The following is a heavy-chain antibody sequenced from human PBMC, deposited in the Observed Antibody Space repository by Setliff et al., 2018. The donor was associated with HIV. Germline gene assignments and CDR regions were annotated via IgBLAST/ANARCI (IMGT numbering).Heavy chain of an antibody. V-gene: IGHV3-66*01. D-gene: IGHD3-9*01. CDR1: GFNVNGKY. CDR2: IYSDDYT. CDR3: ARDRHYDTLTGFPYFDY. J-gene: IGHJ4*02. Sequence: GGSLRLSCAASGFNVNGKYMTWVRQAPGKGLEWVSIIYSDDYTKYADSLKGRFTISRDTSKNTLYLQMDSLRTEDTAVYYCARDRHYDTLTGFPYFDYWGQGTLVTVSS.